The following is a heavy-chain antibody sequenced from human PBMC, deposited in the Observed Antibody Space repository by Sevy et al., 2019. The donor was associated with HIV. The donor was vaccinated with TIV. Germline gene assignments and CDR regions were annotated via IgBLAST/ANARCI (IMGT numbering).Heavy chain of an antibody. V-gene: IGHV3-11*01. D-gene: IGHD6-25*01. CDR1: GFTFRDYY. CDR3: AGDVQHLSGRSDYDS. CDR2: ISSSGSTI. J-gene: IGHJ4*02. Sequence: GGSLRLSCAASGFTFRDYYMAWIRQAPGKGLEWVSYISSSGSTIYYADSVKGRFTMSRDNAGNSLYLQMNSLRAEDTAVYYCAGDVQHLSGRSDYDSWGQGTLVTVSS.